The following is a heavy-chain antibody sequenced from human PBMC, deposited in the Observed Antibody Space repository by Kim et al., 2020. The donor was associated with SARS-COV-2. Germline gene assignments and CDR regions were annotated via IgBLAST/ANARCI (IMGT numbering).Heavy chain of an antibody. J-gene: IGHJ4*02. V-gene: IGHV1-46*01. CDR3: ARARSITMVRGVIISDY. Sequence: FQGRVTMNRDTSTSTVYMELSSLRSEDTAVYYCARARSITMVRGVIISDYWGQGTLVTVSS. D-gene: IGHD3-10*01.